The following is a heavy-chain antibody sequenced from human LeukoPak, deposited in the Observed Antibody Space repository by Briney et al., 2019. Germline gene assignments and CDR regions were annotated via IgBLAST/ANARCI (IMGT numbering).Heavy chain of an antibody. J-gene: IGHJ3*02. D-gene: IGHD3-10*01. CDR1: GFTFSSYA. Sequence: GGSLRLSRAASGFTFSSYAMHWVRQAPGKGLEWVAVISYDGSNKYYADSVKGRFTISRDNSKNTLYLQMNSLRAEDTAVYYCARSSSYRGPKGAFDIWGQGTMVTVSS. V-gene: IGHV3-30*04. CDR3: ARSSSYRGPKGAFDI. CDR2: ISYDGSNK.